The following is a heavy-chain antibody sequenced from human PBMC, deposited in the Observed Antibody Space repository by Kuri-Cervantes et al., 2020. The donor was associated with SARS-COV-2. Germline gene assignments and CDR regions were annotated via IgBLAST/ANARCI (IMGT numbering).Heavy chain of an antibody. CDR2: ISGSGGST. Sequence: GGSLRLSCAASGYTFSIYAMSWVRQAPGKGLEWVSAISGSGGSTYYADSVKGRFTISRDNSKNTLYLQMNSLRAEDTAVYYCAKGVTLNNYYGSGSYSYYYYGMDVWGQGTTVTVSS. V-gene: IGHV3-23*01. D-gene: IGHD3-10*01. CDR1: GYTFSIYA. J-gene: IGHJ6*02. CDR3: AKGVTLNNYYGSGSYSYYYYGMDV.